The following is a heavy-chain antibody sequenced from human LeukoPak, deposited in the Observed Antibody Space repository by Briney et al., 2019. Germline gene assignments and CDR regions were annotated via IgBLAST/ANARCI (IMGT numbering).Heavy chain of an antibody. V-gene: IGHV4-59*08. CDR2: IYYSGST. CDR1: GGSINTYY. Sequence: SETLSLTCTVSGGSINTYYWAWIRQAPGKGLEWIGNIYYSGSTNYNPSLKSRVTISVDTSKNQFSLKLRSVTAADTAVYYCARLFHYYGIDVWGQGTTVTVSS. J-gene: IGHJ6*02. CDR3: ARLFHYYGIDV.